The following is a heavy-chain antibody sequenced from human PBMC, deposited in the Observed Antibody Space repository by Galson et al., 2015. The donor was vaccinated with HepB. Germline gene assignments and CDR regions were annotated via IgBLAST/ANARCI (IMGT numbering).Heavy chain of an antibody. D-gene: IGHD3-9*01. CDR2: ISGSSVST. J-gene: IGHJ4*02. V-gene: IGHV3-23*01. CDR1: GITFSSHA. Sequence: LRLSCAVSGITFSSHAMSWVRQAPGKGPEWVSVISGSSVSTYYADSVKGRFTISRDNSKNTLYLQMNSLRVEDTAVYYCAKGSRYFDWLNDFWGQGTLVTVSS. CDR3: AKGSRYFDWLNDF.